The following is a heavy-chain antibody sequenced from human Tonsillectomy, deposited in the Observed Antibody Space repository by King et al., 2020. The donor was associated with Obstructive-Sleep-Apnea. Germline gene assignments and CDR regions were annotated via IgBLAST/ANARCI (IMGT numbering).Heavy chain of an antibody. J-gene: IGHJ6*02. CDR1: GFTFSSYS. CDR3: AGGYSSGWYAGVPHSYYYYGMDV. Sequence: VQLVESGGGLVKPGESLRLSCAASGFTFSSYSMNWVRQAPGKGLEWVSSISSSSSYIYYAESVKGRFTISRDTAKNSLFRQMNSLRAEDTAVYYCAGGYSSGWYAGVPHSYYYYGMDVWGQGTTVTVSS. D-gene: IGHD6-19*01. CDR2: ISSSSSYI. V-gene: IGHV3-21*01.